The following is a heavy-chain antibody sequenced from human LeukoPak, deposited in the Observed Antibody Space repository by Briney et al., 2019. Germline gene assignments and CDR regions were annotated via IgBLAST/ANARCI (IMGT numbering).Heavy chain of an antibody. V-gene: IGHV1-8*01. D-gene: IGHD6-19*01. CDR2: MNPNSGNT. Sequence: ASVKVSCKASGYTFTSYDINWVRQATGQGLEWMGWMNPNSGNTGYAQKFQGGVTMTRNTSISTAYMELSSLRSEDTAVYYCARGLYSSGWYREQYYFDYWGQGTLVTVSS. J-gene: IGHJ4*02. CDR1: GYTFTSYD. CDR3: ARGLYSSGWYREQYYFDY.